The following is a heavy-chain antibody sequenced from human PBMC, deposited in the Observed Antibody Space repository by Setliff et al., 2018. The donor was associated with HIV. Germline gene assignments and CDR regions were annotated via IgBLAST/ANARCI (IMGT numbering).Heavy chain of an antibody. Sequence: ASETLSLTCAVFGESVSGYYWSWIRQPPGKGLEWIGEINHTGSTNYNPSLKSRVTISVDTSKNQFSLKLSSVTAADTAVYYCARDRSNWNYGKNYMDVWSKGTTVTVSS. CDR3: ARDRSNWNYGKNYMDV. CDR1: GESVSGYY. J-gene: IGHJ6*03. V-gene: IGHV4-34*01. CDR2: INHTGST. D-gene: IGHD1-7*01.